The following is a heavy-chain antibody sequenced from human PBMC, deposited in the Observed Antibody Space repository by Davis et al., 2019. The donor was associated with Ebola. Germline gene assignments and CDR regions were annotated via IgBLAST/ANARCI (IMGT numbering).Heavy chain of an antibody. CDR3: ARSSYTWYFSGMDV. J-gene: IGHJ6*04. V-gene: IGHV7-4-1*02. CDR2: INTNTGNP. Sequence: ASVKVSCKASGYTFTSYAMNWVRQAPGQGLEWMGWINTNTGNPTYARGFTGRFVFSLDTSVSTAYLQITSLKAEDTAVYYCARSSYTWYFSGMDVWGKGTTVTVSS. CDR1: GYTFTSYA. D-gene: IGHD2-2*01.